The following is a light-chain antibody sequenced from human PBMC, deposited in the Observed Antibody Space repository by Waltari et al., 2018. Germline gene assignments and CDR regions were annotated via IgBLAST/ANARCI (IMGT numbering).Light chain of an antibody. J-gene: IGLJ3*02. CDR1: RSHIGIIF. CDR2: RNS. CDR3: AAWDDTLSAVL. Sequence: QSVLTQPPSASGTPGQRVTIPCPGSRSHIGIIFVYLYQHLPGPTPKLLIYRNSQRPSGVPDRFSGAKSGTSASLAISGLRSEDEADYYCAAWDDTLSAVLFGGGTNLTVL. V-gene: IGLV1-47*01.